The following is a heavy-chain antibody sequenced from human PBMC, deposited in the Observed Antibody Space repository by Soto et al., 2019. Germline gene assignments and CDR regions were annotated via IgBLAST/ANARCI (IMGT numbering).Heavy chain of an antibody. J-gene: IGHJ4*02. V-gene: IGHV1-46*01. D-gene: IGHD3-9*01. CDR2: INHNGGST. CDR3: VRRLGLGDC. Sequence: QVQLVQSGAEVKKPGASVKVSCKASGYTFSSYYIHWVRQAPGHGLEWIGIINHNGGSTNYAQNFKGSLTVTRDKSTATVYMDLSALTSDETAMYYCVRRLGLGDCWGQGTLVTVS. CDR1: GYTFSSYY.